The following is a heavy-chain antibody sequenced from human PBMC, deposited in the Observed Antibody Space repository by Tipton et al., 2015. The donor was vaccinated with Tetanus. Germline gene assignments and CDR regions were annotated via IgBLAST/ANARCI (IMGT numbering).Heavy chain of an antibody. CDR3: AKDAEVYCSSTSCYEFDY. CDR1: GFTFDDYA. Sequence: SLRLSCAASGFTFDDYAMHWVRQAPGKGLEWVSGISWNSGSIGYADSVKGRFTISRDNAKNSLYLQMNSLRAEDTALYYCAKDAEVYCSSTSCYEFDYWGQGTLVTVSS. CDR2: ISWNSGSI. V-gene: IGHV3-9*01. D-gene: IGHD2-2*01. J-gene: IGHJ4*02.